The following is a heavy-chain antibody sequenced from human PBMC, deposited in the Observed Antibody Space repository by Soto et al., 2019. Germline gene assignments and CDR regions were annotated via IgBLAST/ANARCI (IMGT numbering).Heavy chain of an antibody. CDR1: GFTFSSYE. D-gene: IGHD4-17*01. J-gene: IGHJ5*02. CDR3: ARDPSDYGEYQFDP. CDR2: ISSSGSTI. V-gene: IGHV3-48*03. Sequence: GGSLRLSCAASGFTFSSYEMNWVRQAPGKGLEWVSYISSSGSTIYYADSVKGRFTISRDNAKNSLYLQMNSLRAEDTAVYYCARDPSDYGEYQFDPWGQGTLVTVSS.